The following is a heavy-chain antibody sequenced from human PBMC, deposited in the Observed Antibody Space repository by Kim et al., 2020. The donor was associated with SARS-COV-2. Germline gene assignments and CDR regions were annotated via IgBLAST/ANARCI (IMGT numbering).Heavy chain of an antibody. CDR2: INTNTGNP. V-gene: IGHV7-4-1*02. CDR1: GYTFTSYA. CDR3: ARPLSHIAVADGMDV. J-gene: IGHJ6*02. Sequence: ASVKVSCKASGYTFTSYAMNWVRQAPGQGLEWMGWINTNTGNPTYAQGFTGRFVFSLDTSVSTAYLQISSLKAEDTAVYYCARPLSHIAVADGMDVWGQGTTVTVSS. D-gene: IGHD6-19*01.